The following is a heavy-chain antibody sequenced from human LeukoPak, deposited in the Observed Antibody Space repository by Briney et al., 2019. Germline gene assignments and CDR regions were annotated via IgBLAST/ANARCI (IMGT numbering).Heavy chain of an antibody. CDR2: IYYSGST. J-gene: IGHJ4*02. D-gene: IGHD6-19*01. Sequence: SETLSLTCTVSGGSISNYYWSWIRQPPGKGLEWIGYIYYSGSTNYNPSLKSRVTISVDTSKNQFSLKLSSVTAADTAVYYCARVRDSSGWYGGDYWGQGTLVTVSS. CDR3: ARVRDSSGWYGGDY. V-gene: IGHV4-59*01. CDR1: GGSISNYY.